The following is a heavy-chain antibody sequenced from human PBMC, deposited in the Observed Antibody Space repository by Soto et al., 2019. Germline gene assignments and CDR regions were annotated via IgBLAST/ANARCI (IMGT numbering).Heavy chain of an antibody. J-gene: IGHJ3*01. Sequence: TLSLTCSVSGGVVTSGEHYWSWVRQPPGKGLEWLGYIYDSGVTSYTPALKSRVTLSLDRPNNQVSLKLRSVTAADTAVYFGVRDLAHGYTGNVWGHGKLVTVSS. CDR3: VRDLAHGYTGNV. CDR2: IYDSGVT. CDR1: GGVVTSGEHY. V-gene: IGHV4-30-4*08. D-gene: IGHD5-18*01.